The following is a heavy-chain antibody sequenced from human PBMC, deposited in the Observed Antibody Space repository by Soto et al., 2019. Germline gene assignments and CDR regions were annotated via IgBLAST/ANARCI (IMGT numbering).Heavy chain of an antibody. CDR2: INPNSGGT. CDR1: GYTFTGYY. V-gene: IGHV1-2*04. D-gene: IGHD3-10*01. Sequence: GASVKVSCKASGYTFTGYYMHWVRQAPGQGLERMGWINPNSGGTNYAQKFQGWVTMTRDTSISAAYMELSRLRSDDTAVYYCARDPVLQNYYYGMDVWGQGTTVTVSS. J-gene: IGHJ6*02. CDR3: ARDPVLQNYYYGMDV.